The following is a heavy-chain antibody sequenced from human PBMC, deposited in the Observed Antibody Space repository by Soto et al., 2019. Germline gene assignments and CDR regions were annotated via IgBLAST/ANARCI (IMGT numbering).Heavy chain of an antibody. Sequence: GGSLRLSCAASGFTFSSYAMSWVRQAPGKGLEWVSAISGSGGSTYYADSVKDRFTTSRDNSKNTLYLQMNSLRAEDTAVYYCAKDPAVSAAADVAPLDYWGQGTLVTVSS. CDR2: ISGSGGST. CDR1: GFTFSSYA. D-gene: IGHD6-13*01. V-gene: IGHV3-23*01. CDR3: AKDPAVSAAADVAPLDY. J-gene: IGHJ4*02.